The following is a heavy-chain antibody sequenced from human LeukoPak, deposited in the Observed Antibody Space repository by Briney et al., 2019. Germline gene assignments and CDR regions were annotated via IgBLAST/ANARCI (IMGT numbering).Heavy chain of an antibody. CDR2: IYHSGST. D-gene: IGHD1-14*01. CDR3: ARVRRSQTAEDY. Sequence: SETLSLTCAVSGYSISSGYYWGWIRQPPGKGLEWIGRIYHSGSTYYNPSLKSRVTISVDTSKNQFSLKLSSVTAADTAVYYCARVRRSQTAEDYWGQGTLVTVSS. J-gene: IGHJ4*02. CDR1: GYSISSGYY. V-gene: IGHV4-38-2*01.